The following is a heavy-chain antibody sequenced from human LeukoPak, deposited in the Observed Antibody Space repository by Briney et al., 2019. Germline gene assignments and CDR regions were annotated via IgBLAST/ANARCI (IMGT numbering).Heavy chain of an antibody. J-gene: IGHJ4*02. CDR1: GFPFSVYE. V-gene: IGHV3-48*03. CDR2: IGSSGSTI. Sequence: GGSLRLPCAVSGFPFSVYEMNWVRQAPGKGLEWVSNIGSSGSTIYYADSVKGRFSISRDNAKSSLYLQMNSLRVEDTAVDYCAPLAVASDFDYWGQGALVTVSS. D-gene: IGHD6-19*01. CDR3: APLAVASDFDY.